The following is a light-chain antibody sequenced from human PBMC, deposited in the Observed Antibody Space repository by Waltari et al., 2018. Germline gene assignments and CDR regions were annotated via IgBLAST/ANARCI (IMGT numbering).Light chain of an antibody. CDR3: CLYASDTTLGGV. Sequence: QSALTQPASVSGSPGQAITISCTGNNSDVGHYNLCSRSQHHPGKAPKVIIYEGGKRPSGVSNRFSGSKSANTASLTISGLQAEDEADYYCCLYASDTTLGGVFGTGTKVTVL. CDR2: EGG. J-gene: IGLJ1*01. V-gene: IGLV2-23*01. CDR1: NSDVGHYNL.